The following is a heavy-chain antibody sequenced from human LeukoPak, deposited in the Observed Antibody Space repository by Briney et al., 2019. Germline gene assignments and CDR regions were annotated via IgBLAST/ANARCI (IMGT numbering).Heavy chain of an antibody. V-gene: IGHV3-7*05. Sequence: QPGGSLRLSCAASGFTFSSYWMSWVRQAPGKGLEWVANIKQDGSEKYYVDSVKGRFTISRDNAKNSLYLQMNSLRAEDTAVYYSAKEAGVPPTTQQWPTSVDCWGQGTLVTVSS. CDR3: AKEAGVPPTTQQWPTSVDC. CDR1: GFTFSSYW. J-gene: IGHJ4*02. CDR2: IKQDGSEK. D-gene: IGHD5-18*01.